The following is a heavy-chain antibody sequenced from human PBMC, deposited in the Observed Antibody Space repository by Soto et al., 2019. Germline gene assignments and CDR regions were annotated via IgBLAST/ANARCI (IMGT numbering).Heavy chain of an antibody. J-gene: IGHJ4*02. CDR2: IYHSGST. CDR1: GGSISSSNW. Sequence: QVQLQESGPGLVKPSGTLSLTCAVSGGSISSSNWWSWVRQPPGKGLEWIGEIYHSGSTNYNPSLKSRVTISVDKSKNQFFMKLSSVTAAAMVVYYLAWCIAAAGPIDFWGQVPLVTVS. V-gene: IGHV4-4*02. CDR3: AWCIAAAGPIDF. D-gene: IGHD6-25*01.